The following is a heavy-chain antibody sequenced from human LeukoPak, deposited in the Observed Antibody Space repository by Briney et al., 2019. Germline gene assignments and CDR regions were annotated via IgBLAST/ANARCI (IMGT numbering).Heavy chain of an antibody. V-gene: IGHV4-39*07. CDR1: GGSISSSSYY. CDR3: ASLQMATIVFDY. Sequence: SETLSLTCTVSGGSISSSSYYWGWIRQPPGEGLEWIGSIYYSGSTYYNPSLKSRVTISVDTSKNQFSLKLSSVTAADTAVYYCASLQMATIVFDYWGQGTLVTVSS. J-gene: IGHJ4*02. D-gene: IGHD5-24*01. CDR2: IYYSGST.